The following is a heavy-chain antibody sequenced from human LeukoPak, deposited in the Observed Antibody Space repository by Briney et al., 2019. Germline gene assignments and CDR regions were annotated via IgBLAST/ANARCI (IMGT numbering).Heavy chain of an antibody. J-gene: IGHJ4*02. CDR2: MNPNSGNT. V-gene: IGHV1-8*01. D-gene: IGHD3-22*01. CDR1: GYTFTSYD. Sequence: ASVKVSCKASGYTFTSYDINWVRQATGQGLEWMGWMNPNSGNTGYAQKFQGRVTMTRNTSISTACMELSSLRSEDTAVYYCARADYYDSSGYNDGFDYWGQGTLVTVSS. CDR3: ARADYYDSSGYNDGFDY.